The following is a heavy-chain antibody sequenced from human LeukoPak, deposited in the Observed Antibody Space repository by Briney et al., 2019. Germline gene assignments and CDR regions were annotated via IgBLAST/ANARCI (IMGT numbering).Heavy chain of an antibody. J-gene: IGHJ5*02. CDR1: GGSISSGGYY. Sequence: PSQTLSLTCTVSGGSISSGGYYWSWIRRHPGKGLEWIGYIYYSGSTYYNPSLKSRVTISVDTSKNQFSLKLSSVTAADTAVYYCARVYCSSTSCYEFNWFDPWGQGTLVTVSS. D-gene: IGHD2-2*01. CDR2: IYYSGST. V-gene: IGHV4-31*03. CDR3: ARVYCSSTSCYEFNWFDP.